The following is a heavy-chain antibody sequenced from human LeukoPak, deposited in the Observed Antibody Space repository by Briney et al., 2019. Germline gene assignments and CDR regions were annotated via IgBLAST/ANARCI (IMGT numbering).Heavy chain of an antibody. CDR3: AKAGFSGSYFDY. D-gene: IGHD1-26*01. J-gene: IGHJ4*02. CDR1: GFTFSSYA. Sequence: PGGSLRLSCAASGFTFSSYAMSWVRQAPGKGLEWVSAISGSGGSTYYADSVKGRFTISRDSSKNTLYLQMNSLRAEDTAVYYCAKAGFSGSYFDYWGQGTLVTVSS. CDR2: ISGSGGST. V-gene: IGHV3-23*01.